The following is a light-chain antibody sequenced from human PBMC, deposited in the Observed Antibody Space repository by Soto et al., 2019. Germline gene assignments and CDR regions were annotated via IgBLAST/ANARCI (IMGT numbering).Light chain of an antibody. CDR1: QSVNSN. J-gene: IGKJ5*01. Sequence: EMGMTQSPAILSVSPGESATLSCRASQSVNSNYLAWYQQHPGQPPRLLIYGISTRATGIPARFSGSGSGTEFSLTISSLQSEDFAVYYCQQYSKWPITFGQGTRPAI. CDR2: GIS. CDR3: QQYSKWPIT. V-gene: IGKV3-15*01.